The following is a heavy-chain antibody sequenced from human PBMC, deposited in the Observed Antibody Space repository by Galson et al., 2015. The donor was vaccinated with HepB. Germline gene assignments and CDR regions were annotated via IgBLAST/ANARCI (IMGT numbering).Heavy chain of an antibody. CDR2: ISWNSAKI. CDR1: GFTFHDHA. V-gene: IGHV3-9*01. J-gene: IGHJ2*01. D-gene: IGHD3-22*01. Sequence: SLRLSCAASGFTFHDHAIHWVRQAPGKGLEWVSGISWNSAKIAYADSVKGRFTISRDNAKNSVYLQMNSLRPEDTALYYCAKVRWLYWYFDFWGRGTPVTVSS. CDR3: AKVRWLYWYFDF.